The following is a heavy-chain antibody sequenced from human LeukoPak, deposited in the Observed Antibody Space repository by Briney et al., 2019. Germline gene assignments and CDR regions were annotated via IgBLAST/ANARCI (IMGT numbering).Heavy chain of an antibody. J-gene: IGHJ4*02. CDR2: ISYDGSNK. Sequence: PGRSLRLSCAASGFTFSSYAMHRVRQAPGKGLEWVAVISYDGSNKYYADSVKGRFTISRDNSKNTLYLQMNSLRAEDTAVYYCAKDLNGRYTFDYWGPGSLVTVSS. CDR1: GFTFSSYA. V-gene: IGHV3-30*04. CDR3: AKDLNGRYTFDY. D-gene: IGHD1-26*01.